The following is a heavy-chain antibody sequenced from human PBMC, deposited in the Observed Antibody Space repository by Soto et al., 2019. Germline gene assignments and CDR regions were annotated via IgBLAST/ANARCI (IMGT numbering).Heavy chain of an antibody. J-gene: IGHJ4*02. V-gene: IGHV3-23*01. CDR2: ISGSGGST. CDR1: GFTFSSYA. CDR3: AKDIFRQQLPTQYYFDY. D-gene: IGHD6-13*01. Sequence: GGSLRLSCAASGFTFSSYAMSWVRQAPGKGLEWVSAISGSGGSTYYADSVKGRFTISGDNSRNTLDLQMNSLRAEDTAVYYCAKDIFRQQLPTQYYFDYWCQGTLVTVS.